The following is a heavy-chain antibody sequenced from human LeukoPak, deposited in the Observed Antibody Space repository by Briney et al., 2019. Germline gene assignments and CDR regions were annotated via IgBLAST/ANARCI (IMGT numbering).Heavy chain of an antibody. V-gene: IGHV4-59*08. J-gene: IGHJ3*02. CDR2: ISYSGST. Sequence: PSETLSLTCSVSGDSISRHYWGWLRQPPGKGLEWIGYISYSGSTRYNPSFQSRVTISMEMSKTHFSLKLTSVTAADTAVYYCTRLLNNDNAGDPDTFDIWGPGTMVTVSS. CDR1: GDSISRHY. CDR3: TRLLNNDNAGDPDTFDI. D-gene: IGHD4-17*01.